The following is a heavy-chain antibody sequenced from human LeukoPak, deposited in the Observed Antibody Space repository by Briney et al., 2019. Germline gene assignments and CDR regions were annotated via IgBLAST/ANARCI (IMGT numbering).Heavy chain of an antibody. Sequence: SVKVSCKASGGTFSSYAISWVRQAPGQGLEWMGRIIPILGIANYAQKFQGRVTITADESTSTAYMELSSLRSEDTAVYYCARSPRRHYYDSSGYYPYYFDYWGQGTLVTVSS. D-gene: IGHD3-22*01. J-gene: IGHJ4*02. CDR2: IIPILGIA. CDR1: GGTFSSYA. CDR3: ARSPRRHYYDSSGYYPYYFDY. V-gene: IGHV1-69*04.